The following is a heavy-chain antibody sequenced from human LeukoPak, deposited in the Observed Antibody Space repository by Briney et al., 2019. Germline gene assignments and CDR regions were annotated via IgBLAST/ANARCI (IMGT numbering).Heavy chain of an antibody. Sequence: GASVKVSCKASGYTFTSYGISGVRQAPGQGLEWMGWISAYNGNTNYAQKLQGRVTMTRDTSTSTAYMELRSLRSDDTAVYYCARDPYFSGGSCYSGYFDYWGQGTLVTVSS. D-gene: IGHD2-15*01. J-gene: IGHJ4*02. CDR1: GYTFTSYG. CDR2: ISAYNGNT. V-gene: IGHV1-18*01. CDR3: ARDPYFSGGSCYSGYFDY.